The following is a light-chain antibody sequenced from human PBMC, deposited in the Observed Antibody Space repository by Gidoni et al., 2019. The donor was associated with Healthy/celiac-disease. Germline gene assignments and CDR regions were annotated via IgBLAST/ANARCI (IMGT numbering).Light chain of an antibody. CDR1: QTIGSF. J-gene: IGKJ3*01. V-gene: IGKV1-39*01. CDR2: AAS. Sequence: IKLTKSPSSLSASVGDRITISFRTSQTIGSFLNWYQQKPGKAPKVLIRAASSLQSGVPSRFSGSVSGTYFTLAISSLQPEDLGTYYCQQTYFAPPFTFXPXTKVEI. CDR3: QQTYFAPPFT.